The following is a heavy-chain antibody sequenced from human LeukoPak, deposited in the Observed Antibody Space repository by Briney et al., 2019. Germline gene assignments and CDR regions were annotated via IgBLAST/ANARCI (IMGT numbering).Heavy chain of an antibody. V-gene: IGHV3-74*01. CDR3: ARGKSYSSSFLDY. D-gene: IGHD6-6*01. CDR1: GFTFSSYW. Sequence: GGSLRLSCAAYGFTFSSYWMHWVRQAPGKGLVWVSRINSDGSSTSYADSVKGRFTISRDNAKNTLYLQMNSLRAEDTAVYYCARGKSYSSSFLDYWGQGTLVTVSS. J-gene: IGHJ4*02. CDR2: INSDGSST.